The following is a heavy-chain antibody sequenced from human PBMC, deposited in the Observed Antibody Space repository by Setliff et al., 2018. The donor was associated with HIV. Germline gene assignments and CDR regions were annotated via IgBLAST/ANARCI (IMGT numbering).Heavy chain of an antibody. Sequence: SVKVSCKASGYTFTSFGINWVRQAPGQGLEWMGWISANNGNTNYAQRLHDRVTMTTDTSTSTVYMELRSLRSDDTAVYYCARGGTGRPRPIDYWGQGTLVTVSS. J-gene: IGHJ4*02. D-gene: IGHD7-27*01. CDR3: ARGGTGRPRPIDY. CDR2: ISANNGNT. V-gene: IGHV1-18*01. CDR1: GYTFTSFG.